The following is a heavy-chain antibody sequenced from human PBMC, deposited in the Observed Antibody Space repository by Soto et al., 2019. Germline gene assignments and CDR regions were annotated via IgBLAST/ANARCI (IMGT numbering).Heavy chain of an antibody. CDR2: IYHSGNT. CDR1: GGSISSGYYY. D-gene: IGHD2-15*01. Sequence: NPSETLSLTCAVSGGSISSGYYYWSWIRQPPGKGLEWIGNIYHSGNTNYNPSLKSRAIISVDKSNNQFSLKLSSVTAADTALYCCARTTRFCTGGSCYYYFAYWGRGTLVTVSS. V-gene: IGHV4-39*07. J-gene: IGHJ4*02. CDR3: ARTTRFCTGGSCYYYFAY.